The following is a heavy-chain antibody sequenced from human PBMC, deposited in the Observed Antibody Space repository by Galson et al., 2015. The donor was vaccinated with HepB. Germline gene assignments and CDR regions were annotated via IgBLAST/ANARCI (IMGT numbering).Heavy chain of an antibody. CDR3: ARDAHDILTGYLSDAFDI. CDR2: ISAYNGNT. V-gene: IGHV1-18*04. CDR1: GYTFTSYG. J-gene: IGHJ3*02. D-gene: IGHD3-9*01. Sequence: SVKVSCKASGYTFTSYGISWVRQAPGQGLEWMGWISAYNGNTNYAQKLQGRVTMTTDTSTSAAYMELRSLRSDDTAVYYCARDAHDILTGYLSDAFDIWGQGTMVTVSS.